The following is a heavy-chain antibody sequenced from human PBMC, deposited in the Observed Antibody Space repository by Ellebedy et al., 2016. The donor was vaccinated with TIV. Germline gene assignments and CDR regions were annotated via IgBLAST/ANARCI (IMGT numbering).Heavy chain of an antibody. D-gene: IGHD6-19*01. CDR2: INPNSGGT. V-gene: IGHV1-2*04. CDR1: GYTFTGYY. J-gene: IGHJ6*02. Sequence: ASVKVSCXASGYTFTGYYMHWVRQAPGQGLEWMGWINPNSGGTNYAQKFQGWVTMTRDTSISTAYMELSRLRSDDTAVYYCARDGMRWLVPTDLYYYGMDVWGQGTTVTVSS. CDR3: ARDGMRWLVPTDLYYYGMDV.